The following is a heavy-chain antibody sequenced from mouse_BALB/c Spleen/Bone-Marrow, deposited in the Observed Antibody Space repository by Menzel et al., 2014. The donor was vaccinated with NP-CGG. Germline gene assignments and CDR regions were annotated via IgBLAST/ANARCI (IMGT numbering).Heavy chain of an antibody. CDR2: INPDSSTI. V-gene: IGHV4-1*02. CDR3: ARLYYYGNFDY. J-gene: IGHJ2*01. Sequence: EVQVVESGGGLVQPRGSLKLSCAASGFDFSRYWMSWVRRAPGKGPEWIGEINPDSSTINYTPSLKDKFIISRDNAKNTLYLQMSKVRSEDTALYYCARLYYYGNFDYWGQGTTLTVSS. CDR1: GFDFSRYW. D-gene: IGHD1-1*01.